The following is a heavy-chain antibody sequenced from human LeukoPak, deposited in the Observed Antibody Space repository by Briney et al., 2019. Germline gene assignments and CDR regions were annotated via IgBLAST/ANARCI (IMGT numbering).Heavy chain of an antibody. CDR2: IYTSGST. J-gene: IGHJ4*02. CDR1: GGSISSGSYY. CDR3: ANSIDFDYGDYYFDY. D-gene: IGHD4-17*01. V-gene: IGHV4-61*02. Sequence: SETLSLTCTVSGGSISSGSYYWSWIRQPAGKGLEWIGRIYTSGSTNYNPSHKSRVTISLDTSKDQFSLKLSSVTAADTAVYYCANSIDFDYGDYYFDYWGQGALVTISS.